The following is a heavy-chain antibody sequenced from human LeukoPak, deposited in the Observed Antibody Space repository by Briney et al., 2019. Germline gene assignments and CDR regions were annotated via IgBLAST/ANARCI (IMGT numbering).Heavy chain of an antibody. CDR3: AKGLRNGDLIDY. V-gene: IGHV3-23*01. J-gene: IGHJ4*02. CDR1: GFTFSDYY. CDR2: ISGSGGST. Sequence: GSLRLSCAASGFTFSDYYMSWVRQAPGKGLEWVSAISGSGGSTYYADSVKGRFTISRDNSKNTLYLQMNSLRAEDTAVYYCAKGLRNGDLIDYWGQGTLVTVSS. D-gene: IGHD4-17*01.